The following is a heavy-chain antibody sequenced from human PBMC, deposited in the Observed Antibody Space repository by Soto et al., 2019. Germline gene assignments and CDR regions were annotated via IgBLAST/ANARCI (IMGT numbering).Heavy chain of an antibody. CDR3: ASRCIAARNYYYYGMDV. CDR1: GYSFTSYW. D-gene: IGHD6-6*01. J-gene: IGHJ6*02. CDR2: IYPGDSDT. Sequence: GESLKISCKGSGYSFTSYWIGWVRQMPGKGLEWMGIIYPGDSDTRYSPSFQGQVTISADKSISTAYLQWSSLKASDTDMYYCASRCIAARNYYYYGMDVWGQGTTVTVSS. V-gene: IGHV5-51*01.